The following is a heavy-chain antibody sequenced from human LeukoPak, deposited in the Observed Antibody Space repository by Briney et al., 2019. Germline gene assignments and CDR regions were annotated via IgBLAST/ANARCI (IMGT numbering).Heavy chain of an antibody. CDR2: IYYSGST. D-gene: IGHD6-13*01. Sequence: SETLSLTCTVSGGSINSYYWSWIRQPPGKGLEWIGHIYYSGSTNYNPSLKSRVTISVDTSKNQFSLKLSSVTAADTAVYYCARHAYSSLWYDYWGRGTLVTVSS. J-gene: IGHJ4*02. CDR3: ARHAYSSLWYDY. V-gene: IGHV4-59*08. CDR1: GGSINSYY.